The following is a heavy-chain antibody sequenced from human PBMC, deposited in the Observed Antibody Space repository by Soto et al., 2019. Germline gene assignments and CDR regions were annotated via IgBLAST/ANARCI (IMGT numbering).Heavy chain of an antibody. J-gene: IGHJ6*02. Sequence: VASVKVCCKASGYTFTSYDINWVRQATGQGLEWMGWMNPNSGNTGYAQKFQGRVTMTRNTSISTAYMELSSLRSEDTAVYYCARNYYDFWSGYYTRYYGMDVWGQGTTVTVSS. CDR2: MNPNSGNT. CDR1: GYTFTSYD. D-gene: IGHD3-3*01. V-gene: IGHV1-8*01. CDR3: ARNYYDFWSGYYTRYYGMDV.